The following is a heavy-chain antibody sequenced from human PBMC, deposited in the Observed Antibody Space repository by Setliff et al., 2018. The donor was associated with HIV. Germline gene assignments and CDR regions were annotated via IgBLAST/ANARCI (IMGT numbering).Heavy chain of an antibody. CDR2: IYNRGST. Sequence: SETLSLTCAVSGYAISSGYYWGWIRRPPGKGLEWIGSIYNRGSTYYNPSLKSRVTISVDTSKNQFSLKLSSVTAADTAVYYCARDRICSGGSCYVGWFDPWGQGTLVTVSS. CDR3: ARDRICSGGSCYVGWFDP. V-gene: IGHV4-38-2*02. CDR1: GYAISSGYY. D-gene: IGHD2-15*01. J-gene: IGHJ5*02.